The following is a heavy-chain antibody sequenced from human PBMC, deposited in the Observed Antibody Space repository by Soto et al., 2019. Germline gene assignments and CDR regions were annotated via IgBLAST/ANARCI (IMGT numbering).Heavy chain of an antibody. CDR1: GGSFSGYY. CDR2: INHSGRT. CDR3: ARGLGLPPHGYYYYYMHV. D-gene: IGHD1-7*01. V-gene: IGHV4-34*01. J-gene: IGHJ6*03. Sequence: QVQLHQWGAGLLKPSETLSLTCAVYGGSFSGYYWSWIRQPPGKGLEWIGEINHSGRTNYNQSLKSRVTISVDTSKNQFSLKLSSVTAADTAVYYCARGLGLPPHGYYYYYMHVWGKATTVTVSS.